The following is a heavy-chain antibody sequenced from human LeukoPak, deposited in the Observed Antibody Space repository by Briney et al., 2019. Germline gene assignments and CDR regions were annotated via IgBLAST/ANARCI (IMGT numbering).Heavy chain of an antibody. D-gene: IGHD3-10*01. CDR3: ARGPRLWFGELSKYYFDY. Sequence: LETLSLTCAVYGGSFSGYYWSWIRQPPGKGLEWIGEINHSGSTNYNPSLKSRVTISVDTSKNQFSLKLSSVTAADTAVYYCARGPRLWFGELSKYYFDYWGQGTLVTVSS. V-gene: IGHV4-34*01. J-gene: IGHJ4*02. CDR2: INHSGST. CDR1: GGSFSGYY.